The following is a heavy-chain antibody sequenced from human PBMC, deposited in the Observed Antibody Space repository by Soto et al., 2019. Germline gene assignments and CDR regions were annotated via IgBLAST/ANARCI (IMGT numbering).Heavy chain of an antibody. V-gene: IGHV1-46*01. Sequence: QVQLVQSGAEVKKPGASVKVSCKASGYTFTSYYMHWVRQAPGQGLEWMGIINPSGGSTSYAQKFQGRVTMTRDTSTSTVYMELSSLRSEDTAVYYCARDYAPVAGTHYYGMDVWGQGTTVTVS. CDR2: INPSGGST. D-gene: IGHD6-19*01. CDR3: ARDYAPVAGTHYYGMDV. J-gene: IGHJ6*02. CDR1: GYTFTSYY.